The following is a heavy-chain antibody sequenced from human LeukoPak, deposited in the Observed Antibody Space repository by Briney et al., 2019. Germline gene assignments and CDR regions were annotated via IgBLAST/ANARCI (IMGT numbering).Heavy chain of an antibody. Sequence: GSLRLSCAASGFTFSSYSMNWVRQSPGKGLEWIGEIHPSGALHYNPSLESRINISPDTSMNQFSLKMSSVTIADTAVYYCARGTDPYKVAYWGPGTLVTVSS. J-gene: IGHJ4*02. V-gene: IGHV4-34*01. CDR2: IHPSGAL. CDR3: ARGTDPYKVAY. D-gene: IGHD1-1*01. CDR1: GFTFSSYS.